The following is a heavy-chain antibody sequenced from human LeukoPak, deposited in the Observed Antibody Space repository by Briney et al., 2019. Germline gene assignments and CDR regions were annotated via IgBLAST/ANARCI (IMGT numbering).Heavy chain of an antibody. CDR1: GYSFASYW. J-gene: IGHJ4*02. Sequence: GASLKISCKGSGYSFASYWIGWARQMPGKGLEWMGIIYPGDSDTRYSPSFQGQVTISADKSISTAYLQWSSLKASDTAMYYCASIIHYYDSSGYYPYYFDYWGQGTLVTVSS. CDR3: ASIIHYYDSSGYYPYYFDY. CDR2: IYPGDSDT. V-gene: IGHV5-51*01. D-gene: IGHD3-22*01.